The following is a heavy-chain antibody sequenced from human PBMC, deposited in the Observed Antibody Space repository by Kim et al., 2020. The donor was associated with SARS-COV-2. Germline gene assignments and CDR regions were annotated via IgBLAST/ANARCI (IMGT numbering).Heavy chain of an antibody. Sequence: SETLSLTCAVYGGSFSGYYWSWIRQPPGKGLEWIGEINHSGSTNYNPSLKSRVTISVDTSKNQFSLKLSSVTAADTAVYYCARSYYGSGSHGAFDIWGQGTMVTVSS. CDR1: GGSFSGYY. CDR3: ARSYYGSGSHGAFDI. D-gene: IGHD3-10*01. J-gene: IGHJ3*02. V-gene: IGHV4-34*01. CDR2: INHSGST.